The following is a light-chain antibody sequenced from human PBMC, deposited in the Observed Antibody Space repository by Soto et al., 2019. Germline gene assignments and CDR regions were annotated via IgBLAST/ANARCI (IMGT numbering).Light chain of an antibody. Sequence: EIVMTQSPPTLSVSPGERATLSCRASQSVSSNLAWYQQKPGQAPRLLIYGASIRATGIPARFSGSGSGTEFTLTISSLQSEDFATYYCQQYKSYSSWTFGQGTKVDIK. CDR2: GAS. CDR3: QQYKSYSSWT. CDR1: QSVSSN. V-gene: IGKV3-15*01. J-gene: IGKJ1*01.